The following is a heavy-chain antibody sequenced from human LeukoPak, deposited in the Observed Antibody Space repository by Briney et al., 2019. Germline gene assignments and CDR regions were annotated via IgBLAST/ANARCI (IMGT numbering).Heavy chain of an antibody. D-gene: IGHD3-10*01. CDR1: GGSISSSNW. J-gene: IGHJ6*03. Sequence: KTSGTLSLTCAVSGGSISSSNWWSWVRQPPGKGLEWIGEINHSGSTNYNPSLKSRVTISVDTSKNQFSLKLSSVTAADTAVYYCARHLGEIYYYYYMDVWGKGTTVTISS. V-gene: IGHV4-4*02. CDR2: INHSGST. CDR3: ARHLGEIYYYYYMDV.